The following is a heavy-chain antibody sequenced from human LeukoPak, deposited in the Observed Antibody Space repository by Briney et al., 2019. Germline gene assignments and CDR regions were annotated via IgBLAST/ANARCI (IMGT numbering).Heavy chain of an antibody. Sequence: GGSLRLSCAASGFTFSSYSMNWVRQAPGKGLGWVSSISSSSSYIYYADSVKGRFTISRDNAKNSLYLQMNSLRAEDTAVYYCARDYDYVWGSFPTAPWGQGTLVTVSS. D-gene: IGHD3-16*01. CDR2: ISSSSSYI. CDR1: GFTFSSYS. V-gene: IGHV3-21*01. J-gene: IGHJ5*02. CDR3: ARDYDYVWGSFPTAP.